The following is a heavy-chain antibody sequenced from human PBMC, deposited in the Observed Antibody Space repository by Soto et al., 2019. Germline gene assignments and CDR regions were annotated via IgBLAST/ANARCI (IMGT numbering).Heavy chain of an antibody. CDR1: GYIFTTYC. D-gene: IGHD6-13*01. V-gene: IGHV1-3*01. J-gene: IGHJ4*01. CDR3: ARGPLTRSWY. Sequence: ASGKVSCKASGYIFTTYCLHWVRQAPGQRLEWMGWINPGNGNTNYSQKFQDRLTITRDTSATTAYMELSSLSSEDTAVYYCARGPLTRSWYWGQGTPVTLSS. CDR2: INPGNGNT.